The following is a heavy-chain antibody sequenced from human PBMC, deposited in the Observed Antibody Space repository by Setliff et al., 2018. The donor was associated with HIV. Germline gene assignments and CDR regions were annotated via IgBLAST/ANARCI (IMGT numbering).Heavy chain of an antibody. J-gene: IGHJ4*01. V-gene: IGHV4-39*01. CDR3: ASHLPPYSGNFDY. Sequence: SETLSLTCTVSGGTISSSSYYWGWIRQPPGKGLEWIGTIYYSGNTYYNPSLKSRVTISVDTSKNQISLKLSSVTAADTAVYYCASHLPPYSGNFDYWGHGTLVTVSS. CDR1: GGTISSSSYY. D-gene: IGHD1-26*01. CDR2: IYYSGNT.